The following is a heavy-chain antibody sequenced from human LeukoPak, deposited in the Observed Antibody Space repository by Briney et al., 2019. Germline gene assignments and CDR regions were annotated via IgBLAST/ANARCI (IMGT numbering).Heavy chain of an antibody. CDR2: ISWDGGST. Sequence: GGSLRLSCAASGFTFDDYAMHWVRQAPGKGLEWVSLISWDGGSTIYYADSVKGRFTISRDNAKNSLYLQMNSLRAEDTAVYYCAREGYYYDSSGYWHPVDYWGQGTLVTVSS. D-gene: IGHD3-22*01. CDR1: GFTFDDYA. V-gene: IGHV3-43D*03. CDR3: AREGYYYDSSGYWHPVDY. J-gene: IGHJ4*02.